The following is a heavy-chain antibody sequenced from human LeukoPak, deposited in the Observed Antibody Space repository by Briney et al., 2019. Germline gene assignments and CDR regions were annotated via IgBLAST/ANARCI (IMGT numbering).Heavy chain of an antibody. Sequence: SVKVSCKASGYTFTRYGISWVRRAPGQGLEWMGWIIPIFGTANYAQKFQGRVTITADESTSTAYMELSSLRSEDTAVYYCARGAYDFWSGYRPHYYYYYYMDVWGKGTTVTVSS. J-gene: IGHJ6*03. V-gene: IGHV1-69*13. CDR3: ARGAYDFWSGYRPHYYYYYYMDV. CDR1: GYTFTRYG. D-gene: IGHD3-3*01. CDR2: IIPIFGTA.